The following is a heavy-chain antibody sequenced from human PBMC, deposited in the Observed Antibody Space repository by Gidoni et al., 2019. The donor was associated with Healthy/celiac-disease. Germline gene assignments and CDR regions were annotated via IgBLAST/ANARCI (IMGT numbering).Heavy chain of an antibody. CDR2: IGTAGDT. CDR1: GSTFSSYD. Sequence: EVQLVESGGGLVQPGGSLRLSCAASGSTFSSYDMHWVRQATGKGLEWVSAIGTAGDTYYPGSVKGRFTISRENAKISLYLQMNSLRAGDTAVYYCARDLGTIAVAGTYGMDVWGQGTTVTVSS. CDR3: ARDLGTIAVAGTYGMDV. D-gene: IGHD6-19*01. V-gene: IGHV3-13*01. J-gene: IGHJ6*02.